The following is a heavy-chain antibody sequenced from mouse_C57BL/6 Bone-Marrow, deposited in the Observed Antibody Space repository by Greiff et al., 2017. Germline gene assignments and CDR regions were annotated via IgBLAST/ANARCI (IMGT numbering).Heavy chain of an antibody. V-gene: IGHV5-15*01. CDR1: GFTFSDYG. CDR2: ISNLAYSI. CDR3: ARQDYGSSYDYAMDY. J-gene: IGHJ4*01. Sequence: ELQGVESGGGLVQPGGSLKLSCAASGFTFSDYGMAWVRQAPRKGPGWVAFISNLAYSIYYAATVTGRFTISRENAKNTLYLEMSSLRSEDTAMYYCARQDYGSSYDYAMDYWGQGTSVTVSS. D-gene: IGHD1-1*01.